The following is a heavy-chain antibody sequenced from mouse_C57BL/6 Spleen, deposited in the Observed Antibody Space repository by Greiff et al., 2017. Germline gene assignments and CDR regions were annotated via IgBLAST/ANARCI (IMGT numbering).Heavy chain of an antibody. V-gene: IGHV1-5*01. J-gene: IGHJ2*01. CDR3: TVVARGDYFGC. CDR1: GYTFTSYW. Sequence: VQLQQSGTVLARPGASVKMSCKTSGYTFTSYWMHWVKQRPGQGLEWIGAIYPGNSDTSYNQKFKGKAKLTAVTSASTAYMELSSLTNEDSAVCYCTVVARGDYFGCWGQGTTLTVSS. D-gene: IGHD1-1*01. CDR2: IYPGNSDT.